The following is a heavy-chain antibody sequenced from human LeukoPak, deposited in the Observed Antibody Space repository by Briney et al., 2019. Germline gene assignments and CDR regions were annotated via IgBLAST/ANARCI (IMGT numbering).Heavy chain of an antibody. V-gene: IGHV4-34*01. CDR1: GGSFSGYY. Sequence: PSETLSLTCAVYGGSFSGYYWTWIRQTPEKGLEWIGEMNPSGSTSYNPSLKSRVTISVDTSKNQFSLKLSSVTAADTAVYYCARGRQDVTMIVVVMTAVSYYLDVWGKGTRSPSP. D-gene: IGHD3-22*01. CDR2: MNPSGST. CDR3: ARGRQDVTMIVVVMTAVSYYLDV. J-gene: IGHJ6*03.